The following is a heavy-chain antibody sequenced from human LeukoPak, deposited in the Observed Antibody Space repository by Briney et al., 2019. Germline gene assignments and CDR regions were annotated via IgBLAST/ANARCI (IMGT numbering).Heavy chain of an antibody. D-gene: IGHD2-15*01. Sequence: SETLSLTCTVSGGSINTYFWSWIRQPPGKGLEWIGYIYYSGSTNYNPSLKSRVTISVDTSKNQFSLKLSSVTAADTAVYYCASWVVAARVFDPWGQGTLVTVSS. CDR3: ASWVVAARVFDP. CDR2: IYYSGST. J-gene: IGHJ5*02. CDR1: GGSINTYF. V-gene: IGHV4-59*08.